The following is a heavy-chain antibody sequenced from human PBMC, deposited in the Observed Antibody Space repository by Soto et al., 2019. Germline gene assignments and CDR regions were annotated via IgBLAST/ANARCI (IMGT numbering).Heavy chain of an antibody. D-gene: IGHD3-16*01. J-gene: IGHJ4*02. CDR2: ISSSAISI. CDR3: ARGGGAKPFDF. CDR1: GFTFSSYE. Sequence: DVQLVESGGGLVQPGGSLRLSCAASGFTFSSYEMNWVRQAPGKGLEWLSYISSSAISIYYADSVKGRFTISRDNAKNSRYLQMYSLRAEDTAVYYCARGGGAKPFDFWGQGTLVTVSS. V-gene: IGHV3-48*03.